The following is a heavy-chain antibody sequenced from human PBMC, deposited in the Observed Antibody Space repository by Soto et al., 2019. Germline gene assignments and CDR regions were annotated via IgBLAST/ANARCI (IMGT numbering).Heavy chain of an antibody. CDR1: GGSISSYY. CDR3: AREGPTVTTNAFDI. D-gene: IGHD4-17*01. J-gene: IGHJ3*02. V-gene: IGHV4-59*01. Sequence: SETLSLTCTVTGGSISSYYWSWIRQPPGKGLEWIGYIYYSGSTNYNPSLRSRVTISVDTSKNQFSLKLSSVNAADTAVYYCAREGPTVTTNAFDIWGQGTMVTVSS. CDR2: IYYSGST.